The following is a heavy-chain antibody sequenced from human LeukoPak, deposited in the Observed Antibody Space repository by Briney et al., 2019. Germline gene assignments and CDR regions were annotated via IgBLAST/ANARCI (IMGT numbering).Heavy chain of an antibody. CDR2: INPNSGGT. V-gene: IGHV1-2*06. CDR3: ARKSAYGVYYFDY. D-gene: IGHD3-3*01. J-gene: IGHJ4*02. Sequence: ASVKVSCKTSGYTFTGYYMHWVRQAPGQGLEWMGRINPNSGGTNYAQKFQGRVTMTRDTSISTAYMELSRLRSDDTAVYYCARKSAYGVYYFDYWGQGTLVTVSS. CDR1: GYTFTGYY.